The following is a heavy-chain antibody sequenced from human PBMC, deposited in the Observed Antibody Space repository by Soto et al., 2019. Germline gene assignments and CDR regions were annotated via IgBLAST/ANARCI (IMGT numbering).Heavy chain of an antibody. J-gene: IGHJ4*02. CDR2: IYNTGNT. Sequence: QVQLQESGPGLVKPSETLSLTCTVSGGSISSFYWGWIRQPPGKGLEWIGFIYNTGNTNYNPSLKSRVAMSLDSSPNRFSLKLTSVTAADTAVYFCARGRTRRDSYDGSRDPYYYFDYWGPGTLLSVSS. CDR1: GGSISSFY. CDR3: ARGRTRRDSYDGSRDPYYYFDY. D-gene: IGHD3-22*01. V-gene: IGHV4-59*01.